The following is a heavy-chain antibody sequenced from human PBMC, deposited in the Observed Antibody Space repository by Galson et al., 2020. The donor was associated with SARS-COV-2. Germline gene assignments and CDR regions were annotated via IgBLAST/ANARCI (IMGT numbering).Heavy chain of an antibody. D-gene: IGHD6-19*01. V-gene: IGHV3-30*18. CDR1: GFTFSSYG. J-gene: IGHJ6*02. CDR2: ISYDGSNK. Sequence: GESLKISCAASGFTFSSYGMHWVRQAPGKGLEWVAVISYDGSNKYYADSVKGRFTISRDNSKNTLYLQMNSLRAEDTAVYYCAKTVAGHYYYYYGMDVWGQGTTVTVSS. CDR3: AKTVAGHYYYYYGMDV.